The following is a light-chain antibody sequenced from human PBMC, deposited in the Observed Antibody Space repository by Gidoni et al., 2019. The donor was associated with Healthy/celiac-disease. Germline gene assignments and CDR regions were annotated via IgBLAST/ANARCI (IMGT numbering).Light chain of an antibody. CDR3: QSYDSSLSGAV. V-gene: IGLV1-40*01. CDR2: GNS. Sequence: QSVLTPPPSVSEAPGQRVTIPCTGSSSNIGAGYDVHWYQQLPGTAPKLLIYGNSNRPTGVPDRFSGSKSGTSASLAITGLQAEDEADYYCQSYDSSLSGAVFGGGTKLTVL. J-gene: IGLJ2*01. CDR1: SSNIGAGYD.